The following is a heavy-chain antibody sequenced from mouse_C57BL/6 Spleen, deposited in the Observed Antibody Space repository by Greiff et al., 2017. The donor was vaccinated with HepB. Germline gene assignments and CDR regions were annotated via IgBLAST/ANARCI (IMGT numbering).Heavy chain of an antibody. CDR1: GYTFTSYW. D-gene: IGHD1-1*01. Sequence: QVQLQQSGAELVMPGASVKLSCKASGYTFTSYWMHWVKQRPGQGLEWIGEIDPSDSYTNYNQKFKGKSTLTVDKSSSTAYMQLSSLTSEDSAVYYCARMTTVVGVWGTGTTVTVSS. CDR3: ARMTTVVGV. V-gene: IGHV1-69*01. CDR2: IDPSDSYT. J-gene: IGHJ1*03.